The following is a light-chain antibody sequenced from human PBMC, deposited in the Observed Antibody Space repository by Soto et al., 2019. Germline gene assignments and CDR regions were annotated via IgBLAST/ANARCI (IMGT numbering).Light chain of an antibody. CDR2: AAS. V-gene: IGKV1-39*01. Sequence: DIQMTQSPYSLSASVGDRVTITCRASQSISSYLNWYQLKPGKAPKLLIYAASSLQSGVPSRFSGSGSGTDFTLTISSLQPEDFGTYYCQQSYSSPRTFGQGTKLEIK. CDR3: QQSYSSPRT. CDR1: QSISSY. J-gene: IGKJ2*02.